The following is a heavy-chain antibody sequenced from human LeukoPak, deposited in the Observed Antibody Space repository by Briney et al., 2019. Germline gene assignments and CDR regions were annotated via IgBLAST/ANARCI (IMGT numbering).Heavy chain of an antibody. CDR1: GYTFIDFY. CDR3: ARASSTTYRDWFDP. V-gene: IGHV1-2*02. CDR2: INPKNGGT. J-gene: IGHJ5*02. D-gene: IGHD2/OR15-2a*01. Sequence: GASVKVSFEASGYTFIDFYMHWVRQAPGQGLEWMGWINPKNGGTNYAQKFQGRVTMTRDTSISTAYMELSRLRSDNTAAYYCARASSTTYRDWFDPWGRGTLVTVSS.